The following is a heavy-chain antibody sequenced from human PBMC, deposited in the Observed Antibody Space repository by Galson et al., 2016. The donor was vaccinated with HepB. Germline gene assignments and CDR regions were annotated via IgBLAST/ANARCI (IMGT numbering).Heavy chain of an antibody. V-gene: IGHV1-18*01. Sequence: SVKVSCKASGYTFSSFGISWVRQAPGQGLEWMGWIGVYNGNTNYAQKVQDRVSMTTDTSTRTAYMELRSLRSDDTAVYYCARAPVGGPPGVSWFDPWGQGSLVTVSS. CDR2: IGVYNGNT. CDR3: ARAPVGGPPGVSWFDP. CDR1: GYTFSSFG. D-gene: IGHD3-10*01. J-gene: IGHJ5*02.